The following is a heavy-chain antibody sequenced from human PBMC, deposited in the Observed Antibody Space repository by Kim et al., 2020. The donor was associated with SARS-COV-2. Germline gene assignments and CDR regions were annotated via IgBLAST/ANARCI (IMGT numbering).Heavy chain of an antibody. Sequence: SYNPSRKSRVTISVDTSKNQFSLKLGSVTAADTAVYYCAREVDTAMVFDYWGQGTLVTVSS. D-gene: IGHD5-18*01. CDR3: AREVDTAMVFDY. V-gene: IGHV4-59*01. J-gene: IGHJ4*02.